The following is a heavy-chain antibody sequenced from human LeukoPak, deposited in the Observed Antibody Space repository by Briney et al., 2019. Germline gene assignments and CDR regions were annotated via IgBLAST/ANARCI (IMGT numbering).Heavy chain of an antibody. CDR3: ARSTAMVSYYYGMDV. V-gene: IGHV3-30-3*01. Sequence: PGRSLRLSCAASGFTFSSYAMHWVRQAPGKGLEWVAVTSYDGSNKYYADSVKGRFTISKDNSKNTLYLQMNSLRAEDTAVYYCARSTAMVSYYYGMDVWGQGTTVTVSS. CDR2: TSYDGSNK. CDR1: GFTFSSYA. J-gene: IGHJ6*02. D-gene: IGHD5-18*01.